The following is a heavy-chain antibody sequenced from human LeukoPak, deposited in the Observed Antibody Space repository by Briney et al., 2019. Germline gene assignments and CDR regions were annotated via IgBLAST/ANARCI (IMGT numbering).Heavy chain of an antibody. CDR2: ITGSGGTT. CDR1: GFAFSNYG. Sequence: AGGSLRLSCAASGFAFSNYGMNWVRQAPGKGLEWVSGITGSGGTTYYADSVKGRFTISRDNSKNTLYLQMNSLRAEDTAVYYCAKDVAYDYVWGSYRPAPDYWGQGTLVTVSS. V-gene: IGHV3-23*01. CDR3: AKDVAYDYVWGSYRPAPDY. J-gene: IGHJ4*02. D-gene: IGHD3-16*02.